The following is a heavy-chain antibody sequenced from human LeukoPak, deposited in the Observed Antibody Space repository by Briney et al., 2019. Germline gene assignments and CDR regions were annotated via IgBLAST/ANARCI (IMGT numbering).Heavy chain of an antibody. V-gene: IGHV1-46*01. CDR3: ARGGGGSGSWYDAFDI. J-gene: IGHJ3*02. CDR1: GYTFTGYY. D-gene: IGHD3-10*01. CDR2: INPSGGST. Sequence: ASVKVSCKASGYTFTGYYMHWVRQAPGQGLEWMGIINPSGGSTSYAQKFQGRVTMTRDMSTSTVYMELSSLRSEDTAVYYCARGGGGSGSWYDAFDIWGQGTMVTVSS.